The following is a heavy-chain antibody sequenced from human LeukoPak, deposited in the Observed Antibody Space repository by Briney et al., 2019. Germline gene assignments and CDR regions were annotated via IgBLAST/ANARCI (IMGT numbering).Heavy chain of an antibody. D-gene: IGHD4-17*01. CDR3: ARRPSTVTTKAGAFDI. CDR2: IYYSGST. J-gene: IGHJ3*02. Sequence: SETLSLTCTVSGGSISTGSYYWGWIRQPPGKGLGWIGNIYYSGSTYYNPSLKSRVTISVDTSKNQFSLKLSSVTAADTAVYYCARRPSTVTTKAGAFDIWGQGTMVTVSS. V-gene: IGHV4-39*01. CDR1: GGSISTGSYY.